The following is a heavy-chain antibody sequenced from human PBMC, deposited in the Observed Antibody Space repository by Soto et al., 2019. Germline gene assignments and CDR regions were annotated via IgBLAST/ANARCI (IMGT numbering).Heavy chain of an antibody. D-gene: IGHD2-15*01. CDR1: GYTFNTYW. J-gene: IGHJ4*02. Sequence: PGESLKISCKGSGYTFNTYWIGWVRQMPGKGLEWMGIIYPGDSDTRYSPSFQGQVTISADKSIGTAYLQWNSLKASDSAMYYCARSRYCSGGTCFFDYWGQGTLVTVLL. CDR2: IYPGDSDT. V-gene: IGHV5-51*01. CDR3: ARSRYCSGGTCFFDY.